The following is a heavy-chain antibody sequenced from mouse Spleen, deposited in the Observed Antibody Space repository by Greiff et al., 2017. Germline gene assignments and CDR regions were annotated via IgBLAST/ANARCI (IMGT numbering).Heavy chain of an antibody. V-gene: IGHV1-69*01. CDR2: IDPSDSYT. CDR1: GYTFTSYW. Sequence: QVQLQQPGAELVMPGASVKLSCKASGYTFTSYWMHWVKQRPGQGLEWIGEIDPSDSYTNYNQKFKGKATLTVDKSSSTAYMQLSSLTSEDSAVYYCARSNGNYGGFFDYWGQGTTLTVSS. CDR3: ARSNGNYGGFFDY. D-gene: IGHD2-1*01. J-gene: IGHJ2*01.